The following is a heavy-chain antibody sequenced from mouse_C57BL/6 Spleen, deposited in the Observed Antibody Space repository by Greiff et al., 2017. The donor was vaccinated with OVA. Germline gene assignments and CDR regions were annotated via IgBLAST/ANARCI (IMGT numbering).Heavy chain of an antibody. CDR2: IYPGDGDT. D-gene: IGHD2-5*01. CDR3: ARGGYYSNYHYARDY. Sequence: QVQLQQSGAELVKPGASVKISCKASGYAFSSYWMNWVKQRPGKGLEWIGQIYPGDGDTNYNGTFKGKATLTADKSTSTAYMQVSSLTSEDSAFYFGARGGYYSNYHYARDYWGQGTSVTVSS. J-gene: IGHJ4*01. CDR1: GYAFSSYW. V-gene: IGHV1-80*01.